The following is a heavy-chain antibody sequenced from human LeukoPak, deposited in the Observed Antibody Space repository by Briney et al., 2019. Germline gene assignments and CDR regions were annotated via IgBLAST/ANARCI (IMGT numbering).Heavy chain of an antibody. J-gene: IGHJ5*02. D-gene: IGHD3-9*01. CDR2: VYHDGNT. V-gene: IGHV4/OR15-8*01. CDR3: ARDYTGYFP. CDR1: GGPISSPNW. Sequence: SETLSLTCLVSGGPISSPNWWTWVRQTPGKGLEWIGEVYHDGNTKYRPSLRSRVTMSVDKSENQFFLKLSSVTAADTAVYYCARDYTGYFPWGQGTLVIVSS.